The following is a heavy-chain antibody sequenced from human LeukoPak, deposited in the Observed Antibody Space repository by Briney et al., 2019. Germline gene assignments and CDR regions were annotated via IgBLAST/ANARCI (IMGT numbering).Heavy chain of an antibody. V-gene: IGHV7-4-1*02. Sequence: ASVKVSCKASGYTFTKYAMNWLRQAPGQRPEWMGWISTGTGNPTYAQGFTGRFVFSLDTSVSTAYLEITSLKAEDTAVYYCTRDFYNSGSSLLDYWGQGTLVTVSS. CDR2: ISTGTGNP. D-gene: IGHD3-10*01. CDR3: TRDFYNSGSSLLDY. J-gene: IGHJ4*02. CDR1: GYTFTKYA.